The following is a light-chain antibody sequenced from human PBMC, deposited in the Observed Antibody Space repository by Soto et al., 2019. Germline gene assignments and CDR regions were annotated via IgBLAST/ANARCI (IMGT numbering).Light chain of an antibody. CDR3: QKCDYLPI. J-gene: IGKJ3*01. CDR1: HDITSY. Sequence: DLQMTQSPSSLSASVGDRVTITCQASHDITSYLNWYQHKPWKAPKLLIYDASILEAGVPSRFSGSGSGTDFTFTISTLKPEAVATYYCQKCDYLPIFGPGTTVAFK. CDR2: DAS. V-gene: IGKV1-33*01.